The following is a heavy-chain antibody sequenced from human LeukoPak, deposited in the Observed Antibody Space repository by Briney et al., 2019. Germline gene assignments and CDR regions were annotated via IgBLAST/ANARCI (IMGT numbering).Heavy chain of an antibody. Sequence: GGSLRLSSAASGFPFSSHAMSCVRPPPGERLEWVAAISNGKTYYSDSVRGGFAISRDDSTNMVYLHMNSLRDEDTALYHCVREAGYCAPVCVKTNWFDPWGQGTPVTVSS. J-gene: IGHJ5*02. CDR1: GFPFSSHA. D-gene: IGHD2-15*01. V-gene: IGHV3-23*01. CDR2: ISNGKT. CDR3: VREAGYCAPVCVKTNWFDP.